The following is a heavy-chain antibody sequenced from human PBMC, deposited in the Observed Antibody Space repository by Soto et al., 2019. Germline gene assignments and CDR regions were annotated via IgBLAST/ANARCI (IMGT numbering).Heavy chain of an antibody. CDR1: GGSIMNSSYY. J-gene: IGHJ4*02. CDR2: IFYSGSA. D-gene: IGHD7-27*01. Sequence: QLQLQESGPGLVKPSETLPLICYFSGGSIMNSSYYWGWIRQPPGKGVEWIGSIFYSGSAYYNPSLKSRVTMSVDTSKNQFSLKLSSVTAADTAVYYCARHPIWDWGFFDDWGQGTLVTVSS. V-gene: IGHV4-39*01. CDR3: ARHPIWDWGFFDD.